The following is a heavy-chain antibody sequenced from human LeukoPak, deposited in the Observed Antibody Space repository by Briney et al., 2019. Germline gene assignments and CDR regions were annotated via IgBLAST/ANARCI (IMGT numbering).Heavy chain of an antibody. V-gene: IGHV3-53*01. CDR3: ARERKGYYGMDV. CDR2: IYSGGST. J-gene: IGHJ6*02. Sequence: LSGGSLRLSCAASGFTDSSNYMSWVRQAPGKGLEWVSVIYSGGSTYYADSVKGRFTISRDNSKNTLYLQMNSLRAEDTAVYYCARERKGYYGMDVWGQGTTVTVSS. CDR1: GFTDSSNY.